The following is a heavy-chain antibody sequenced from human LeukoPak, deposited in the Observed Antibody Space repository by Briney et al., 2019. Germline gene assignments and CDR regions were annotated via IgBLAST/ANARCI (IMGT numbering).Heavy chain of an antibody. D-gene: IGHD3-10*01. V-gene: IGHV1-8*03. Sequence: ASVKVSCKASGYTFTSYDINWVRQATGQGLEWMGWMNPNSGNTGYAQKFQGRVTITRNTSISTAYMELSSLRSEDTAVYYCARVGYGSGSYSAAFDIWGQGTMVTVSS. CDR1: GYTFTSYD. J-gene: IGHJ3*02. CDR3: ARVGYGSGSYSAAFDI. CDR2: MNPNSGNT.